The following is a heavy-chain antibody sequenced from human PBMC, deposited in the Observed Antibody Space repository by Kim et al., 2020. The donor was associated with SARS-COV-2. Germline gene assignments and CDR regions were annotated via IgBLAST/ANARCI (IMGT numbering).Heavy chain of an antibody. J-gene: IGHJ5*02. D-gene: IGHD2-15*01. Sequence: SETLSLTCAVYGGSFSGYYWSWIRQPPGKGLEWIGEINHSGSTNYNPSLKSRVTISVDTSKNQFSLKLSSVTAADTAVYYCARAKGHIVVVRDNWFDPWGQGTLVTVSS. V-gene: IGHV4-34*01. CDR3: ARAKGHIVVVRDNWFDP. CDR2: INHSGST. CDR1: GGSFSGYY.